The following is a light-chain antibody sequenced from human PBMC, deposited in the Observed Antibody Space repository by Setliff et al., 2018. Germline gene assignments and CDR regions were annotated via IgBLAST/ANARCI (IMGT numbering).Light chain of an antibody. V-gene: IGLV2-14*03. CDR1: SSDVGGYNS. CDR3: SSYTSSSIFYV. Sequence: QSALTQPAPVSGSPGQSITISCTGTSSDVGGYNSVSWYQQHPGKAPKLMIYDVSNRPSGVSNRFSGSKSGNTASLTISGLQAEDEADYYCSSYTSSSIFYVFGTGTKVTVL. CDR2: DVS. J-gene: IGLJ1*01.